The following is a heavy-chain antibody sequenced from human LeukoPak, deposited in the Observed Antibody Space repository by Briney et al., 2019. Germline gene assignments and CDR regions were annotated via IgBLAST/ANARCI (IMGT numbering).Heavy chain of an antibody. Sequence: GGSLRLSCAVSGFTFSSYAKSWVRQVPGKGLEWVSAISGSGGSTYYADSVKGRFTISRDNSKNTLYLQMNSLRAEDTAVYYCAKSVVPAAIRNYFDYWGQGTLVTVSS. D-gene: IGHD2-2*02. CDR3: AKSVVPAAIRNYFDY. J-gene: IGHJ4*02. CDR1: GFTFSSYA. CDR2: ISGSGGST. V-gene: IGHV3-23*01.